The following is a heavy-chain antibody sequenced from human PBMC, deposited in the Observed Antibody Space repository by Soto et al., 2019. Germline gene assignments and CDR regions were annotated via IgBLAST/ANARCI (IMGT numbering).Heavy chain of an antibody. Sequence: GGSLRLSCAASGFTFSDYYMSWIRQAPGKGLEWVSYISSSSSYTNYADSVKGRFTISRDNAKNSLYLQMNSLRAEDTAVYYWAREWRATYYYDSSGYLIFAPGETGEEYGMDVWGQGTTVTVSS. CDR1: GFTFSDYY. CDR3: AREWRATYYYDSSGYLIFAPGETGEEYGMDV. V-gene: IGHV3-11*06. CDR2: ISSSSSYT. J-gene: IGHJ6*02. D-gene: IGHD3-22*01.